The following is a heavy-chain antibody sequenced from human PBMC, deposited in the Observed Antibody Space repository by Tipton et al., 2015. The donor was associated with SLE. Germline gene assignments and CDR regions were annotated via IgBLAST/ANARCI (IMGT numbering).Heavy chain of an antibody. V-gene: IGHV3-49*03. CDR3: TFGLAAPGDY. J-gene: IGHJ4*02. Sequence: SLRLSCTASGFTFGDYAMNWFRQAPGKGLEWVGFIRSKAYGGTTEYAASVKGRFTITRDDPKSIAYLQINSLKTEDTAGYYFTFGLAAPGDYWGQGTLVTVSS. CDR1: GFTFGDYA. D-gene: IGHD3-16*01. CDR2: IRSKAYGGTT.